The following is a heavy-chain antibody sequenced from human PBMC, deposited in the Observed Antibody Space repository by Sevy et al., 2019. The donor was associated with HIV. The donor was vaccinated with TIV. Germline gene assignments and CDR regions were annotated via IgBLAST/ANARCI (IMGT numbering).Heavy chain of an antibody. J-gene: IGHJ4*02. CDR3: ASERSCGVACYYFDT. CDR2: INWNGGST. CDR1: GFVFEDYG. V-gene: IGHV3-20*01. Sequence: GGSLRLSCAASGFVFEDYGMNWVRQAPGKGLECVSGINWNGGSTGYADSVKGRFTISRDNAKNSLYLQMNSVRAEDTAIYDCASERSCGVACYYFDTWGQGALVTVSS. D-gene: IGHD2-21*02.